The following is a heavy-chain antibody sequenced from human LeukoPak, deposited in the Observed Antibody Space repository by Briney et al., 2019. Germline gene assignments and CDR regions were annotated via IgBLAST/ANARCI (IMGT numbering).Heavy chain of an antibody. J-gene: IGHJ4*02. CDR1: GFTFSSYW. D-gene: IGHD3-10*01. V-gene: IGHV3-7*01. CDR3: ATDRRGSNDY. CDR2: MRQDGNEK. Sequence: GGSLRLSCVASGFTFSSYWMTWVRQAPGKGLEWVANMRQDGNEKYYVDSVRGRFTISRDNAKNSLYLQMNSLRAEDTAVYYCATDRRGSNDYWGQGTLVTVPS.